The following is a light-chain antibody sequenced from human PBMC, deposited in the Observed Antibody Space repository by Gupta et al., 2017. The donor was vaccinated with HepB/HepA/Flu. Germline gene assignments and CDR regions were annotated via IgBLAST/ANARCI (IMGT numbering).Light chain of an antibody. CDR3: HSHATSDSLV. Sequence: QPVLTQPASVSGSPGQSITISCTGTGSDIGAYDFVSWYQQHPGKAPKLLIYDVNSRPATVAGRFSASKSGNTASLTISVHAEDGASDYYHHSHATSDSLVFGGGTKLTVL. J-gene: IGLJ2*01. V-gene: IGLV2-14*03. CDR2: DVN. CDR1: GSDIGAYDF.